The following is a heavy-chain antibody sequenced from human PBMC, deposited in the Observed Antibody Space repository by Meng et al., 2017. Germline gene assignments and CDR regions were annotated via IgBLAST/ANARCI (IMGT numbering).Heavy chain of an antibody. CDR2: INHSGST. CDR1: GGSFNGYY. V-gene: IGHV4-34*01. CDR3: ARGFYSSGWNTFDY. J-gene: IGHJ4*02. D-gene: IGHD6-19*01. Sequence: QVQLQQWGAGLFGPSETLSLTCRVYGGSFNGYYWTWIRQPPGKGLEWVGDINHSGSTNYYPSLKSRVTISLDTSKNQFSLKLRSVTAADTAVYFCARGFYSSGWNTFDYWGQGTLVTVSS.